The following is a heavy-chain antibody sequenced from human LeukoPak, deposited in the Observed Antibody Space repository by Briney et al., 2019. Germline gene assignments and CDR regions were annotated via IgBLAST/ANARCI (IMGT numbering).Heavy chain of an antibody. CDR2: IYYSGST. D-gene: IGHD1-26*01. CDR3: ARSTAVGVGYYYGMDV. J-gene: IGHJ6*02. CDR1: GGSISSYY. V-gene: IGHV4-59*01. Sequence: PSETLSLTCTVSGGSISSYYWGWIRQPPGKGLEWIGYIYYSGSTNYNPSLKSRVTISVDTSKNQFSLKRSSVTAADTAVYYCARSTAVGVGYYYGMDVWGQGTTVTVSS.